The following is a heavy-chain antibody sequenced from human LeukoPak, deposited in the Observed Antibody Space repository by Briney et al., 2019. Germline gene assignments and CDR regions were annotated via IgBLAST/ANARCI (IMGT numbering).Heavy chain of an antibody. CDR2: IWYDGSNK. CDR1: GFTFSSYG. V-gene: IGHV3-30*02. D-gene: IGHD3-22*01. Sequence: GGSLRLSCAASGFTFSSYGMYWVRQAPGKGLEWVAFIWYDGSNKYYADSVKGRFTISRDNSKNTLYLQMNSLKPEDTAVYYCAKDPRAYDSSGYYYFDCWGQGTLVTVSS. CDR3: AKDPRAYDSSGYYYFDC. J-gene: IGHJ4*02.